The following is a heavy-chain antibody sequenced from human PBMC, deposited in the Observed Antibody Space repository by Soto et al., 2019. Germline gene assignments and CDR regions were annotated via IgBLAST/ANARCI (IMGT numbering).Heavy chain of an antibody. D-gene: IGHD2-2*01. CDR1: GGTFSSYA. V-gene: IGHV1-69*01. CDR2: IIPIFGTA. J-gene: IGHJ5*01. CDR3: ASRPGGGYCSSTSCYGWFDS. Sequence: QVQLVQSGAEVKKPGSSVKVSCKASGGTFSSYAISWVRQAPGQGLEWMGGIIPIFGTANYAQKFQGRVTITADESTSAAYMELSSLRSEDTVVYCCASRPGGGYCSSTSCYGWFDSWGQGTLVTVSS.